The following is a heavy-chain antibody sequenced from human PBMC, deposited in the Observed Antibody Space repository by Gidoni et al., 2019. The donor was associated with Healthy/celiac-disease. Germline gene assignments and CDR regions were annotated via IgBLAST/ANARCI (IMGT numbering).Heavy chain of an antibody. CDR1: GFTFSSYG. J-gene: IGHJ6*02. V-gene: IGHV3-33*01. CDR3: ARDPLRGYDFWSGPYYYGMDV. D-gene: IGHD3-3*01. CDR2: IWYDGSNK. Sequence: QVQLVESGGGVVQPGRSLRLSCAASGFTFSSYGMHWVRQAPGKGLEWVAVIWYDGSNKYYADSVKGRFTISRDNSKNTLYLQMNSLRAEDTAVYYCARDPLRGYDFWSGPYYYGMDVWGQGTTVTVSS.